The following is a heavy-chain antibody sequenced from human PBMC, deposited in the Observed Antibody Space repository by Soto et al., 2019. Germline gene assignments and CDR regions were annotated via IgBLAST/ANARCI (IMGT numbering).Heavy chain of an antibody. CDR1: GFTFSSHW. Sequence: GVSLRLSCAASGFTFSSHWINWIRQTPGKGLEWLAVIKQDGGEKYYVDSVKGRFTVSRDNAKNSAYLQMNSLRVDDTAVYYCARDWYMDYWGQGT. V-gene: IGHV3-7*04. D-gene: IGHD1-20*01. J-gene: IGHJ4*02. CDR3: ARDWYMDY. CDR2: IKQDGGEK.